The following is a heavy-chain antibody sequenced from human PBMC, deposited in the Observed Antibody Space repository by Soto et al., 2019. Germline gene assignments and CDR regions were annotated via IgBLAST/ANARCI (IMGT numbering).Heavy chain of an antibody. V-gene: IGHV4-59*01. CDR2: TDYNGNT. Sequence: PSETLSLTCTVSSDSISSYYWIWIRQSPGKELEWIGYTDYNGNTNYAQKLQGRFTMTTDTSTSTAYMELRSLRSDDTAVYYCARDSVPNWFDPWGQGTLVTVSS. CDR3: ARDSVPNWFDP. J-gene: IGHJ5*02. D-gene: IGHD1-26*01. CDR1: SDSISSYY.